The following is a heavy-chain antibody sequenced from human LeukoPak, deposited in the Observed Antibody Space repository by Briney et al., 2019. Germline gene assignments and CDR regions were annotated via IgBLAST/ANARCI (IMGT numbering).Heavy chain of an antibody. CDR2: INHSGST. V-gene: IGHV4-34*01. CDR3: ARDGPWGVVVVATPHWFDP. J-gene: IGHJ5*02. Sequence: SETLSLTCAVYGGSFSGYYWSWIRQPPGKGLEWIGEINHSGSTNYNPSLKSRVTISVDTSKNQFSLKLSSVTAADTAVYYCARDGPWGVVVVATPHWFDPWGQGTLVTVSS. CDR1: GGSFSGYY. D-gene: IGHD2-15*01.